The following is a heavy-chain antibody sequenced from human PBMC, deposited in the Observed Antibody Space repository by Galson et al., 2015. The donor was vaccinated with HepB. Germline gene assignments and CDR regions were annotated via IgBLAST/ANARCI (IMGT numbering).Heavy chain of an antibody. CDR2: ISTSSTI. Sequence: SLRLSCAASGFTFSIHAMSWVRQAPGKGLECVSYISTSSTIYYADSVKGRFTISRDNAKNSLYLQMNSLRDEDTAVYYCVRSRAGSLWGQGTLVTVSS. CDR1: GFTFSIHA. CDR3: VRSRAGSL. V-gene: IGHV3-48*02. J-gene: IGHJ4*02.